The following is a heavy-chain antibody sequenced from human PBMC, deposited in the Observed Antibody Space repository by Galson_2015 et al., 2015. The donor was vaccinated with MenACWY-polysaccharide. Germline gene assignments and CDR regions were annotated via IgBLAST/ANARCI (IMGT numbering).Heavy chain of an antibody. CDR3: ARASRTQQLAGLDY. Sequence: SVKVSCKASGYTFTNYAINWVRQAPGQGLEWMGWISTNTENPTYAQGFTGHFVFSLDTSVNTAFLQISSLKAEDTAVYYCARASRTQQLAGLDYWGQGTLVTVSS. V-gene: IGHV7-4-1*02. CDR1: GYTFTNYA. D-gene: IGHD1-1*01. CDR2: ISTNTENP. J-gene: IGHJ4*02.